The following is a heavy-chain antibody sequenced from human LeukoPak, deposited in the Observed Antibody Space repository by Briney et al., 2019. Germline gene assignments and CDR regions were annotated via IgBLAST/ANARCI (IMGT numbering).Heavy chain of an antibody. Sequence: PGGSLRLSCAASGFTFSSYAMHWVRQAPGKGLEWVAVISYDGSNKYYADSVKGRFTISRDNSKNTLYLQMNSLRAEDTAVYYCAKDRWDGYNQYYFDYWGQGTLVTVSS. D-gene: IGHD5-24*01. CDR3: AKDRWDGYNQYYFDY. V-gene: IGHV3-30*07. CDR1: GFTFSSYA. J-gene: IGHJ4*02. CDR2: ISYDGSNK.